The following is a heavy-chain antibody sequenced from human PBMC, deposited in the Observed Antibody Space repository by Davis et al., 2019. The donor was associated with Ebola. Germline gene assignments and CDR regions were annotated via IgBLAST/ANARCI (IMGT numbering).Heavy chain of an antibody. CDR2: IWYDGSNK. CDR1: GFTFSSYG. J-gene: IGHJ6*04. V-gene: IGHV3-33*01. Sequence: PGGSLRLSCAASGFTFSSYGMHWVRQAPGKGLEWVAVIWYDGSNKYYADSVKGRFTISRDNSKNTLYLQMNSLRAEDTAVYYCARDTYYGSGTLDGMDVWGKGTTVTVSS. CDR3: ARDTYYGSGTLDGMDV. D-gene: IGHD3-10*01.